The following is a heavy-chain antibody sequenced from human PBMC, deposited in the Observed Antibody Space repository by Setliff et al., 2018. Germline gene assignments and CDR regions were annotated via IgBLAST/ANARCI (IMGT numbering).Heavy chain of an antibody. CDR2: ISSSSSTI. Sequence: PGGSLRLSCAASGFTFSSYSINWVRQAPGKGLEWVSYISSSSSTIYYADSVKGRFTISRDNAKNSLYLRMNSLRAEDTAVYYCARVAGRGRYWYFDLWGRGTLVTVPQ. CDR3: ARVAGRGRYWYFDL. V-gene: IGHV3-48*04. CDR1: GFTFSSYS. J-gene: IGHJ2*01.